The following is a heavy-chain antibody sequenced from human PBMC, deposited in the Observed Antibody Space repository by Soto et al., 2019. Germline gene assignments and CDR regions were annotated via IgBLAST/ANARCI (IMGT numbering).Heavy chain of an antibody. D-gene: IGHD3-10*01. CDR2: ISSSSSYI. CDR1: GFTFSSYS. J-gene: IGHJ6*02. CDR3: ARQWFGESNPPYYYGMYV. V-gene: IGHV3-21*01. Sequence: PGGSLRLSCAASGFTFSSYSMNWVRQAPGKGLEWVSSISSSSSYIYYADSVKGRFTISRDNAKNSLYLQMNSLRAEDTAVYYCARQWFGESNPPYYYGMYVWGQGTTVTVSS.